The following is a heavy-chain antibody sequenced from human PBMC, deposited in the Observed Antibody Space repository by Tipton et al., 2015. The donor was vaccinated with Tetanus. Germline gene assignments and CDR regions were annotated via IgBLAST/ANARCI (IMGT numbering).Heavy chain of an antibody. CDR1: GFTFSSYA. CDR3: AKDDLLGYCSGGSCGARYYYYYGMDV. D-gene: IGHD2-15*01. V-gene: IGHV3-23*01. CDR2: ISGSGGST. Sequence: SLRLSCAASGFTFSSYAMSWVRQAPGKGLEWVSAISGSGGSTYYADSVKGRFTISRDNSKNTLYLQMNSLRAEDTAVYYCAKDDLLGYCSGGSCGARYYYYYGMDVWGQGTTVTVPS. J-gene: IGHJ6*02.